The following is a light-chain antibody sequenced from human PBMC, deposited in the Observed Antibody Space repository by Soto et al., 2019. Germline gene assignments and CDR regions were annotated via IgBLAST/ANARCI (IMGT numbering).Light chain of an antibody. J-gene: IGLJ2*01. CDR1: SSDVGGYNY. CDR3: SSYASSNTQV. Sequence: QSALTQHASVSGSPGQSITVSCIGTSSDVGGYNYVSWYQQHPGKAPKLMIHDVSDRPSGVSNRFSGSKSGNTASLTISGLQAEDEAYYYCSSYASSNTQVFGGGTKLSVL. CDR2: DVS. V-gene: IGLV2-14*01.